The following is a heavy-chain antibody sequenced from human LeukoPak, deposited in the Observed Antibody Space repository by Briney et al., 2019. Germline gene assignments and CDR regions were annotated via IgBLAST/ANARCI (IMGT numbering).Heavy chain of an antibody. D-gene: IGHD6-13*01. CDR3: ARDVIAAPGTADY. J-gene: IGHJ4*02. Sequence: SETLSLTCTVSGGSISSYYWSWIRQPPGKGLEWIGYIYYSGSTNYNPSLKSRVTMSVDTSQNQFSLKLSSVTAADTAVYYCARDVIAAPGTADYWGRGTLVTVSS. CDR2: IYYSGST. CDR1: GGSISSYY. V-gene: IGHV4-59*12.